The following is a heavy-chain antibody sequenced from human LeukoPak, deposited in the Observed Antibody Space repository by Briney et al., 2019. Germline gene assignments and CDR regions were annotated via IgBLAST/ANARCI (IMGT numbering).Heavy chain of an antibody. J-gene: IGHJ4*02. CDR2: INGDGSST. D-gene: IGHD1-26*01. CDR3: AGATIGY. V-gene: IGHV3-74*01. Sequence: GGSLRLSCAASGFTFSTSWMHWVRRAPGKGLVWVSRINGDGSSTSYADSVKGRFTISRDNAKNTMYLQMNSLRVEDTAVYYCAGATIGYWGQGTLVTVS. CDR1: GFTFSTSW.